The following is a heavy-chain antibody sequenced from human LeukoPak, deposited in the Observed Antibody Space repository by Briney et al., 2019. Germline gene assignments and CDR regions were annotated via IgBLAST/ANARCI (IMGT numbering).Heavy chain of an antibody. D-gene: IGHD3-22*01. CDR1: GGSFSGYQ. Sequence: PSETLSLTCAVSGGSFSGYQWNWIRQPPGKGLEWIGETNHRGRTTYNPSFKSRVTMSIDTSKNHFSLRLSSVTAADTAVYYCARAYYYDSTGYFEDNYWGQGTLVTVSS. CDR2: TNHRGRT. V-gene: IGHV4-34*01. CDR3: ARAYYYDSTGYFEDNY. J-gene: IGHJ4*02.